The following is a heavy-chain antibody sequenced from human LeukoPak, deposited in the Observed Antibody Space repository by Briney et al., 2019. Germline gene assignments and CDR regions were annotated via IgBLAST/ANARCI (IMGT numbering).Heavy chain of an antibody. J-gene: IGHJ4*02. CDR3: ARDGYYSDSSGYSPFDY. CDR1: GFTFSSYE. Sequence: PGGSLRLSCAASGFTFSSYEMNWVRQAPGKGLEWVSYISSSGSTIYYADSVKGRFTISRDNAKNSLYLQMNSLRAEDTAVYYCARDGYYSDSSGYSPFDYWGQGTLVTVSS. V-gene: IGHV3-48*03. CDR2: ISSSGSTI. D-gene: IGHD3-22*01.